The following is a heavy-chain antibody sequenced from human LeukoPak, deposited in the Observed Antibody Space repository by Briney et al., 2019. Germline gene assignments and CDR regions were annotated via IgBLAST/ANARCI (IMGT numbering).Heavy chain of an antibody. V-gene: IGHV1-2*02. CDR3: ARGRAEEATTGTALGGY. D-gene: IGHD6-13*01. Sequence: ASVKVSCKASGYTFTGHYMHWVRQAPGQGLEWMGWINPNSGGTNYAQKFQGRVTMTRDTSISTAYMELSRLRSDDTAVYYCARGRAEEATTGTALGGYWGQGTLVTVSS. CDR1: GYTFTGHY. CDR2: INPNSGGT. J-gene: IGHJ4*02.